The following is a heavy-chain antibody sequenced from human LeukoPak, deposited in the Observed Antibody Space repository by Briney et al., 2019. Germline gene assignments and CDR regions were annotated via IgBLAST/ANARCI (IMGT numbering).Heavy chain of an antibody. CDR1: GGTFSSYA. V-gene: IGHV1-69*13. D-gene: IGHD6-19*01. CDR2: ITPIFGTA. J-gene: IGHJ3*02. CDR3: ASLKARDYFGSGWSRHAFDI. Sequence: ASVKVSCKASGGTFSSYAISWVRQAPGQGLEWMGGITPIFGTANYAQKFQGRVTITADESTSTAYMELSSLRSEDTAVYYCASLKARDYFGSGWSRHAFDIWGQGTMVTVSS.